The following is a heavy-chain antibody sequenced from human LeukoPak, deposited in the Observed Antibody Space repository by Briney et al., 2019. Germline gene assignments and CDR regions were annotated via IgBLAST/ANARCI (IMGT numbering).Heavy chain of an antibody. Sequence: PGGSLRLSCAASGFTFDDYAMHWVRQAPGKGLEWVSGISWNSGSIGYADSVKGRFTISRDNAKNSLYLQMNSLRAEDTALYYCAKDVGYGSGSYYLYGMDVWGQGTTVTVSS. J-gene: IGHJ6*02. CDR1: GFTFDDYA. D-gene: IGHD3-10*01. V-gene: IGHV3-9*01. CDR2: ISWNSGSI. CDR3: AKDVGYGSGSYYLYGMDV.